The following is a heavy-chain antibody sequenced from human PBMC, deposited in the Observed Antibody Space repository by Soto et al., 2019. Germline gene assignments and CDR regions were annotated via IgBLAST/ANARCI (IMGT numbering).Heavy chain of an antibody. Sequence: SATLSITCTVSGGSISRGDYYWCWTRQPPGKGLEGIGYSYYSGSPYYNPSLKSRVTISVDTSKNQFSLKLSSVTAADTAVYYCARAGDRRITIFGVSAWGSYGMDVWGQGTTVTVS. J-gene: IGHJ6*02. CDR1: GGSISRGDYY. CDR2: SYYSGSP. D-gene: IGHD3-3*01. CDR3: ARAGDRRITIFGVSAWGSYGMDV. V-gene: IGHV4-30-4*01.